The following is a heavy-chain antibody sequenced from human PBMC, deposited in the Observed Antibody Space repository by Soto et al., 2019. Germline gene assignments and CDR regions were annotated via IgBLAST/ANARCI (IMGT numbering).Heavy chain of an antibody. CDR1: GFSISSGNY. CDR3: ARARWYDAFNV. J-gene: IGHJ3*01. Sequence: SETLSLTCAVSGFSISSGNYWGWIRKHPGKGLEWIGSVYHGGNTYYNPSLKSRVSMSIDLSKNQFSLKLTSVTAADTAAYYCARARWYDAFNVWGQGTVVTVSS. D-gene: IGHD2-15*01. V-gene: IGHV4-38-2*01. CDR2: VYHGGNT.